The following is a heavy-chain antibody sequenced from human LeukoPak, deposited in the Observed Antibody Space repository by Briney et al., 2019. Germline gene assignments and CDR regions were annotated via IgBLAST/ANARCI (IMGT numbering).Heavy chain of an antibody. V-gene: IGHV3-48*01. J-gene: IGHJ4*02. CDR3: ARDQEQQLADYFDY. CDR2: ISSSSSTI. D-gene: IGHD6-13*01. CDR1: GFTFSSYS. Sequence: PGGSLRLSCAASGFTFSSYSMNWVRQAPGKGLEWVSYISSSSSTIYYADSVKGRFTISKDNAKNSLYLRMNSLRAEDTAVYYCARDQEQQLADYFDYWGQGTLVTVSS.